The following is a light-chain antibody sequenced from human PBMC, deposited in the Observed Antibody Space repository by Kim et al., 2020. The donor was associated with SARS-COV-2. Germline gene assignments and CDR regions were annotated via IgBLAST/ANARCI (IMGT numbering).Light chain of an antibody. J-gene: IGKJ2*01. CDR1: QSISSW. CDR3: QQTNSFPNT. V-gene: IGKV1-12*01. Sequence: DIQMTQSPSSVSASVGDRVTITCRVSQSISSWLAWYQQKPGKAPMVLIYAASSLQSGVPARFSGSGSGTDFTLTISSLQPEDFATYYCQQTNSFPNTFGQGTKLEI. CDR2: AAS.